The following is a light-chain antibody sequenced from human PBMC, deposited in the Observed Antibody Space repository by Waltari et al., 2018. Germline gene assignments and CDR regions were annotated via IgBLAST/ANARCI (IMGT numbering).Light chain of an antibody. V-gene: IGLV4-69*01. CDR3: QTGGHGTWV. CDR1: SGHSSNV. CDR2: VNSDGSH. J-gene: IGLJ3*02. Sequence: QLVLTQSPSASASLGASVKLTCTLSSGHSSNVIAWHQQQPEKGPRYLMKVNSDGSHSKGDKTPGRFAGSSSGDEHYLTIASLQSEDEADYYCQTGGHGTWVFGGGTKLTVL.